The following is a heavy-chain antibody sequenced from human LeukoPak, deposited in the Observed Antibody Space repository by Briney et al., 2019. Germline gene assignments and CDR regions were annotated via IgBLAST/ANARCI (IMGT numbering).Heavy chain of an antibody. V-gene: IGHV3-21*01. CDR2: ISSSSSYI. D-gene: IGHD2-15*01. J-gene: IGHJ5*02. Sequence: GGSLRLSCAASGFTFSSYSMNWVRQAPGKGLEWVSSISSSSSYIYYTDSVKGRLTISRDNAKNSLYLQMNSLRAEDTAVYYCARDGVPIRYCSGGSCSGNWFDPWGQGTLVTVSS. CDR3: ARDGVPIRYCSGGSCSGNWFDP. CDR1: GFTFSSYS.